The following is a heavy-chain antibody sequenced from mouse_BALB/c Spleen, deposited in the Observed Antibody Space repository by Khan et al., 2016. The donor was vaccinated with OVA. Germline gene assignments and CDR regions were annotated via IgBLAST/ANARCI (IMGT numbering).Heavy chain of an antibody. V-gene: IGHV3-2*02. J-gene: IGHJ3*01. CDR2: INYSGGT. CDR1: GYSITSDYA. Sequence: HLPESGPGLVKPSQSLSLTCTVTGYSITSDYAWNWIRQFPGNKLEWMGYINYSGGTSYLPSLKSRISITRDTSKNQFFLQLNSVTTEDSATYYCARWFTYWGQGTLVTVS. CDR3: ARWFTY.